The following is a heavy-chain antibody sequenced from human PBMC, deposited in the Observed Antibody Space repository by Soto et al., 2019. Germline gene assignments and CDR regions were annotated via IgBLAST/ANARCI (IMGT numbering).Heavy chain of an antibody. J-gene: IGHJ4*02. D-gene: IGHD6-19*01. CDR3: AKSLGELQWLVQDH. Sequence: GGSLRLSCAASGFTFSNYAMTWVRQAPGKGLEWVSAIGGSGKSTYYAGSVKGRFTISRDNSRDPLHLQMTSTGAEDTAVYYCAKSLGELQWLVQDHWGQGTLVTVSS. CDR2: IGGSGKST. V-gene: IGHV3-23*01. CDR1: GFTFSNYA.